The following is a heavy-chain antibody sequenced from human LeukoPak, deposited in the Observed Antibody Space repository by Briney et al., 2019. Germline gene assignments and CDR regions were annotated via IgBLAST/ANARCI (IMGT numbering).Heavy chain of an antibody. CDR2: ISHTEGT. J-gene: IGHJ4*02. D-gene: IGHD3-9*01. V-gene: IGHV4-34*01. CDR3: ARIRCGHSDSVYYNH. CDR1: GVSINDYY. Sequence: PSETLSLTCGVFGVSINDYYWSWIRQSPGKGLEWIGEISHTEGTRYNPSLESRVTMSVVTSENQLSLKLIFVTAADTAVYYCARIRCGHSDSVYYNHWGLGTLVTVSS.